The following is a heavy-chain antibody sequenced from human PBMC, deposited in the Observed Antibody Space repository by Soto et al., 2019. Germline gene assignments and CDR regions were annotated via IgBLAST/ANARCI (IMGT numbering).Heavy chain of an antibody. V-gene: IGHV5-51*01. J-gene: IGHJ6*02. CDR1: GYSFTSYW. D-gene: IGHD2-21*02. CDR3: AIDCGGDCYSKNHHYYYYYGMDV. Sequence: PGESLKISCKGSGYSFTSYWIGWVRQMPGKGLEWMGIIYPGDSDTRYSPSFQGQVTISADKSISTAYLQWSSLRAEDTAVYYCAIDCGGDCYSKNHHYYYYYGMDVWGQGTTVTVSS. CDR2: IYPGDSDT.